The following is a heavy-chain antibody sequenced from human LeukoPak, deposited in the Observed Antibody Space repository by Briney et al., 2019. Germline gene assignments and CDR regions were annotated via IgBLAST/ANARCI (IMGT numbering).Heavy chain of an antibody. CDR2: ISAYNGNT. V-gene: IGHV1-18*01. D-gene: IGHD3-10*01. J-gene: IGHJ6*03. CDR1: GYTFTSYG. CDR3: ARAGSITMVRGVISHSKYYYYMDV. Sequence: GAPVKVSCKASGYTFTSYGISWVRQAPGQGLEWMGWISAYNGNTNYAQKLQGRVTMTTDTSTSTAYMELRSLRSDDTAVYYCARAGSITMVRGVISHSKYYYYMDVWGKGTTVTVSS.